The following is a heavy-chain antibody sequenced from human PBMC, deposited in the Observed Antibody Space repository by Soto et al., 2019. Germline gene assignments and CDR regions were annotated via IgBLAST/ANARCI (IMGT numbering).Heavy chain of an antibody. CDR3: AKTSSGRHYYYYGMDV. J-gene: IGHJ6*02. CDR2: ISGSGGST. CDR1: GFTFSSYA. D-gene: IGHD2-15*01. Sequence: VGSLRLSCAASGFTFSSYAMSWVRQAPGKGLEWVSAISGSGGSTYYADSVKGRFTISRDNSKNTLYLQMNSLRAEDTAVYYCAKTSSGRHYYYYGMDVWGQGTTVTVS. V-gene: IGHV3-23*01.